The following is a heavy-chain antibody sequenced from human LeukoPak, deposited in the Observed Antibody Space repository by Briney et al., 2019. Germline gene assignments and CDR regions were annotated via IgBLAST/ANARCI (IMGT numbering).Heavy chain of an antibody. V-gene: IGHV4-39*01. CDR1: GGSISSSSYY. J-gene: IGHJ4*02. D-gene: IGHD6-13*01. CDR2: IYYSGST. CDR3: ANSVAAAAQFDY. Sequence: KPSETLSLTCTVSGGSISSSSYYWGWIRQPPGKGLEWIGRIYYSGSTYYNPSLKSRVTISVDTSKNQFSLKLSSVTAADTAVYYCANSVAAAAQFDYWGQGTLVTVSS.